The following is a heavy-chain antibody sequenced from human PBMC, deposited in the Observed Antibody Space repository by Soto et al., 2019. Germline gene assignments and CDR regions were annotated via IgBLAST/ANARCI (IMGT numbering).Heavy chain of an antibody. D-gene: IGHD1-7*01. J-gene: IGHJ4*02. CDR3: ARDGGITGTDGALDY. V-gene: IGHV3-30-3*01. Sequence: QVQLVESGGGVVQPGRSLRLSCAASGFTFSSYAMHWVRQAPGKGLEWVAVISYDGSNKYYADSVKGRFTISRDNSKNTVYMQMNSLRAEDTAVYYFARDGGITGTDGALDYWGQGTLVTVSS. CDR2: ISYDGSNK. CDR1: GFTFSSYA.